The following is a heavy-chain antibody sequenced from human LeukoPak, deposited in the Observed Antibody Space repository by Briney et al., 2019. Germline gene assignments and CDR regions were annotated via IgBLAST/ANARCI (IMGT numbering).Heavy chain of an antibody. V-gene: IGHV3-74*01. CDR2: INSDGSIT. CDR1: GFTFSRKW. CDR3: AKIDAY. Sequence: GGSLRLSCAASGFTFSRKWMHWVRQAPGKGLVWVSRINSDGSITNYADSVKGRFTISRDNDKNTLYLQMSSLRAEDTAVYYCAKIDAYWGQGTLVTVSS. J-gene: IGHJ4*02.